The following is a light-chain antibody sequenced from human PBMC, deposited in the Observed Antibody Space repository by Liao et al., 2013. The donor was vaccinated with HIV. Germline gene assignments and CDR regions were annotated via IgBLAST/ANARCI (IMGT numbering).Light chain of an antibody. Sequence: SYELTQSPSVSVSPGQTATITCSGDNLGDKYANWYQQKPGQSPLLVMSQDSQRPSGIPERFSGSNSGNTATLTISGTQTMDGADYYCQAWDNSTAVFGGGTKLTVL. CDR1: NLGDKY. CDR3: QAWDNSTAV. CDR2: QDS. V-gene: IGLV3-1*01. J-gene: IGLJ2*01.